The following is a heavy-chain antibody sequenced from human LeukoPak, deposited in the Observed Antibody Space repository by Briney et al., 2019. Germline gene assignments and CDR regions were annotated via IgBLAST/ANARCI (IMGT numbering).Heavy chain of an antibody. D-gene: IGHD6-19*01. CDR1: GGSISSYY. J-gene: IGHJ6*02. Sequence: SETLSLTCTVSGGSISSYYWSWIRQPPGKGLEWIGYIYYSGSTNYNPSLKSRVTILVDTSKNQFSLKLSSVTAADTAVYYCARGHSGWSNYYYGLDVWGQGTTVTVSS. CDR3: ARGHSGWSNYYYGLDV. CDR2: IYYSGST. V-gene: IGHV4-59*01.